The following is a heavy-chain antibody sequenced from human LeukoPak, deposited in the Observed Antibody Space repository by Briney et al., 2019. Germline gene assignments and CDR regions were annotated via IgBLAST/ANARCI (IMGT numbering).Heavy chain of an antibody. CDR3: ARRRWLQSRPSDYGMDV. J-gene: IGHJ6*02. D-gene: IGHD5-24*01. CDR2: IIPIFGIA. Sequence: SVKVSCKASGGTFSSYAISWVRQAPGQGLESMGGIIPIFGIANYAQKFQGRVTITADKSTSTAYKELSSLRSEDTAVYYCARRRWLQSRPSDYGMDVWGRGTTVTVSS. CDR1: GGTFSSYA. V-gene: IGHV1-69*10.